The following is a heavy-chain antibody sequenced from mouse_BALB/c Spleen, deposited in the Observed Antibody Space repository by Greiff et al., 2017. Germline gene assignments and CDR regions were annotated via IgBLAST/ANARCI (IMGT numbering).Heavy chain of an antibody. J-gene: IGHJ1*01. CDR2: INPSNGRT. V-gene: IGHV1S81*02. D-gene: IGHD1-2*01. Sequence: QVQLQQPGAELVKPGASVKLSCKASGYTFTSYWMHWVKQRPGQGLEWIGEINPSNGRTNYNEKFKSKATLTVDKSSSTAYMQLSSLTSEDSAVYYCARHITTAHWYFDVWGAGTTVTVSS. CDR3: ARHITTAHWYFDV. CDR1: GYTFTSYW.